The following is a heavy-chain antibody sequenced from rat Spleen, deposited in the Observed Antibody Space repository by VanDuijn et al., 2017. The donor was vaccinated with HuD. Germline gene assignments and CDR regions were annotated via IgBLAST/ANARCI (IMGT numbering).Heavy chain of an antibody. J-gene: IGHJ2*01. CDR2: ISYDGTAA. D-gene: IGHD1-12*01. V-gene: IGHV5-25*01. CDR3: TRGTYYRH. Sequence: EVQLMESGGGLVQPGRSMKLSCAASGLSFSNYDMAWVRQAPTKGLEWVASISYDGTAAYYRDSVKGRFTLSRDNAKSTLYLQMDSLMSEDTATYYCTRGTYYRHWGQGVMVTVSS. CDR1: GLSFSNYD.